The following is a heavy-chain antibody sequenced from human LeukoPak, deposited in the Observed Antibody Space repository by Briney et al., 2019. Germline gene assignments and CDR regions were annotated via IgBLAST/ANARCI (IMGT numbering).Heavy chain of an antibody. CDR1: GFRFGDYA. D-gene: IGHD3-22*01. J-gene: IGHJ4*01. Sequence: PGRSLRLSCAASGFRFGDYAMHWVRQAPGKGLEWVSGVSWHSGSIGYADSVKGRFTISRDNAKNSLYLQMNNLRVEDTALYYCARAGDTSGYYHYCDYWGQEPWSPSPQ. CDR3: ARAGDTSGYYHYCDY. CDR2: VSWHSGSI. V-gene: IGHV3-9*01.